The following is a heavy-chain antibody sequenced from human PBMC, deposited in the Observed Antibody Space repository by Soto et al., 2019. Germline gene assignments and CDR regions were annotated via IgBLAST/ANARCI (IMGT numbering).Heavy chain of an antibody. Sequence: GGSLRLSCAASGFTFSSYGMHWVRQAPGKGLEWVAVISYDGSNKYYADSVKGRFTISRDNSKNTLYLQMNSLRAEDTAVYYCAKVAYYYDSSGFGASDYWGQGTLVTVSS. D-gene: IGHD3-22*01. CDR2: ISYDGSNK. V-gene: IGHV3-30*18. CDR3: AKVAYYYDSSGFGASDY. J-gene: IGHJ4*02. CDR1: GFTFSSYG.